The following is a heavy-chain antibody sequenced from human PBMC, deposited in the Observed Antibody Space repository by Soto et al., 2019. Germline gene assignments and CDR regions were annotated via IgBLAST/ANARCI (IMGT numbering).Heavy chain of an antibody. CDR1: GFAFSRYW. Sequence: EVQLVESGGGLVKPGGSLRLSCAASGFAFSRYWMHWVRQAPGMGLVWVSRIDPYETGINYADSLKGRFTISRDNAKNTLYLQMNSLRAEDTAVYYCTSDTFGGREYWGQETQVTVSS. CDR2: IDPYETGI. D-gene: IGHD2-15*01. J-gene: IGHJ4*02. V-gene: IGHV3-74*01. CDR3: TSDTFGGREY.